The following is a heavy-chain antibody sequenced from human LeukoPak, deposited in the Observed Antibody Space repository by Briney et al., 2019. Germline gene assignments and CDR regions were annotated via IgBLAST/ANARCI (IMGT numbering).Heavy chain of an antibody. CDR3: ASYCSSTSCPEGFDY. V-gene: IGHV3-21*01. Sequence: GGSLRLSCAASGFTFSSYSMNWVRQAPGKGLEWVSSISGSSTYIYYADSVKGRFTISRDNAKNSLYLQMNSLRAEDTAVYYCASYCSSTSCPEGFDYWGQGTLVTVSS. CDR1: GFTFSSYS. J-gene: IGHJ4*02. D-gene: IGHD2-2*01. CDR2: ISGSSTYI.